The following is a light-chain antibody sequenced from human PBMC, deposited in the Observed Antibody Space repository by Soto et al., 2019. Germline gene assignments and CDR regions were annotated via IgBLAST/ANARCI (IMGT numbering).Light chain of an antibody. V-gene: IGKV3-20*01. CDR2: GAS. Sequence: EIVLTQFPGALSLSPGERVTLSCRASQTVSNTYLAWYQQKSGQAPKFLSYGASNRATGIPDRFSGSGSGTDFTLTISRLEPEDFAVYCCQQYGALPPTFGGGTKVEIK. CDR1: QTVSNTY. J-gene: IGKJ4*01. CDR3: QQYGALPPT.